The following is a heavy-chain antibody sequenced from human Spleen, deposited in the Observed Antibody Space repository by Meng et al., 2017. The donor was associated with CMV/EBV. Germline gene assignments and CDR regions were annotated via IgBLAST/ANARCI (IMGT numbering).Heavy chain of an antibody. CDR3: ARDAGDDILTGYFDY. V-gene: IGHV3-74*01. D-gene: IGHD3-9*01. Sequence: GESLKISCAASGFTFSRYWMHWVRQTPQKGLVWVARIKTDGTYSNYADHVKGRLTISRDNARNTLYLQMNSLRAEDTAVYYCARDAGDDILTGYFDYWGQGTLVTVSS. CDR1: GFTFSRYW. CDR2: IKTDGTYS. J-gene: IGHJ4*02.